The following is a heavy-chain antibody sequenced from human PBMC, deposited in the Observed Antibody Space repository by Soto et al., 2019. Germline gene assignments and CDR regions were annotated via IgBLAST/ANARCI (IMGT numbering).Heavy chain of an antibody. Sequence: QVQLVQSGAEVKKPGASVKVSCKTSGYTFTSYHISWVRQAPGQGLEWMGWISAYNTNTNYAQKFQGRVTMTTDTLTSTAYMELRSLRSDATAVYYCARATPPTDSRGQGTLVTVSS. D-gene: IGHD4-17*01. CDR2: ISAYNTNT. V-gene: IGHV1-18*01. J-gene: IGHJ5*01. CDR3: ARATPPTDS. CDR1: GYTFTSYH.